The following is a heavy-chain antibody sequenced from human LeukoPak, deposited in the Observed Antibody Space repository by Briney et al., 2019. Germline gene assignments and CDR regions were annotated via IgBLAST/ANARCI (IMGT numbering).Heavy chain of an antibody. CDR1: GGTFSSYA. D-gene: IGHD4-23*01. V-gene: IGHV1-69*13. CDR3: AKDGVVKSDAFDI. CDR2: IIPIFGTA. J-gene: IGHJ3*02. Sequence: GASVKVSCKASGGTFSSYAISWVRQAPGQGLEWMGGIIPIFGTANYAQKFQGRVTITADESTSTAYMELSSLRSEDTAVYYCAKDGVVKSDAFDIWGQGTMVTVSS.